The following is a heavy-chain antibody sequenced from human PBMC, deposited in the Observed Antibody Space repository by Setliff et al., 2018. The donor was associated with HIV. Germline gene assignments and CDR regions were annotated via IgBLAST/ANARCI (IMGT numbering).Heavy chain of an antibody. Sequence: PGGSLRLSCEASGFTLSHYTMNWVRQAPGKGLKWVSAITSDSGEIYYADSVRGRFTVSRDNAKSSLYLQMNSLRAEDTAVYYCAKSGGLAAAGTVHFDYWGQGTLVTVSS. V-gene: IGHV3-21*04. CDR2: ITSDSGEI. CDR1: GFTLSHYT. J-gene: IGHJ4*02. CDR3: AKSGGLAAAGTVHFDY. D-gene: IGHD6-13*01.